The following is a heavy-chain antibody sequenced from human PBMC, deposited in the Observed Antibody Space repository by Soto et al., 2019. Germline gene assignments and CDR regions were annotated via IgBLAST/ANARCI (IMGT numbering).Heavy chain of an antibody. Sequence: PGGSLRLSCAASGFTFSSYGMHWVRQAPGKGLEWVAVIWYDGSNKYYADSVKGRFTISRGNSKNTLYLQMNSLRAEDTAVYYCARDRLYYYGSGSFCLDYWGQGTLVTVS. CDR3: ARDRLYYYGSGSFCLDY. CDR1: GFTFSSYG. V-gene: IGHV3-33*01. CDR2: IWYDGSNK. D-gene: IGHD3-10*01. J-gene: IGHJ4*02.